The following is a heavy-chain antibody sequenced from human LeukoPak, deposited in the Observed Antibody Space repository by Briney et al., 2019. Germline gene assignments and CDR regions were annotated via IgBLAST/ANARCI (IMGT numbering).Heavy chain of an antibody. Sequence: SETLSLTCTVSGGSIRRGGYSWSWIRQHPGKGLEWIGYIYHSGTTYYNPSLKSRVTISVVTSKNQFSLNLSSVTAADTAMYYCARYYDSSGYTVFDYRGQGTLVTVSS. CDR2: IYHSGTT. V-gene: IGHV4-31*03. CDR3: ARYYDSSGYTVFDY. J-gene: IGHJ4*02. CDR1: GGSIRRGGYS. D-gene: IGHD3-22*01.